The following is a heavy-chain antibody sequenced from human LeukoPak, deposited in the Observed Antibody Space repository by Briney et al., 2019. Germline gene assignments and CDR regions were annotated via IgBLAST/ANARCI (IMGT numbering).Heavy chain of an antibody. V-gene: IGHV1-18*01. CDR3: ARDESWTTVTTGGDYYGMDV. Sequence: ASVKVSCKASGYTFTSYGISWVRQAPGQGLEWMGWISAYNGNTNYAQELQGRVTMTTDTSTSTAYMELRSLRSDDTAVYYCARDESWTTVTTGGDYYGMDVWGQGTTVTVSS. J-gene: IGHJ6*02. CDR1: GYTFTSYG. D-gene: IGHD4-17*01. CDR2: ISAYNGNT.